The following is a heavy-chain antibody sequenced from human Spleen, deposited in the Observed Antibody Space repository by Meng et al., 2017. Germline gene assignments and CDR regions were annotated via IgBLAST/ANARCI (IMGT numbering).Heavy chain of an antibody. Sequence: QPQLQESGPGLVKPSEALSLTCSVSGGSISTSGYYWGWIRQPPGKGLEWIGSIGHSGITYSTPSLKSRLTILLDTSKKQFSLSLTSVTAADTAVYYCVRENWRSTIDYSGQGTLVTVSS. CDR3: VRENWRSTIDY. CDR1: GGSISTSGYY. CDR2: IGHSGIT. J-gene: IGHJ4*02. D-gene: IGHD1-1*01. V-gene: IGHV4-39*07.